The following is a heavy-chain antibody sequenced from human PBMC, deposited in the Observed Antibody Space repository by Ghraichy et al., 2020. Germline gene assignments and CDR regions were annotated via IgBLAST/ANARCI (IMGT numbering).Heavy chain of an antibody. CDR1: GLTLSSYS. D-gene: IGHD1-26*01. CDR3: ASKNTWEFDD. J-gene: IGHJ4*02. V-gene: IGHV3-7*01. CDR2: INQDGSES. Sequence: GGSLRLSCAASGLTLSSYSMSWVRQAPGKGLEWVANINQDGSESNYVDSVKGRLTISRDNGKNSLYLQMTTLRAEDTAVYYCASKNTWEFDDWGQGALVTVAS.